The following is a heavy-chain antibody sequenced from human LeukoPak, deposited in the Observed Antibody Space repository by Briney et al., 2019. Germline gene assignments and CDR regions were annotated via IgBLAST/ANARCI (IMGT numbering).Heavy chain of an antibody. J-gene: IGHJ4*02. D-gene: IGHD5-18*01. CDR2: IYSGGNA. CDR1: GFTFSNNY. Sequence: GGSLRLSCAASGFTFSNNYMSWVRQAPGKGLEWVSVIYSGGNAYYSDSVKGRFTTSRDKSKNTLYLQMNSLRAEDTAVYYCARAGYNYAYDYWGQGTLVTVSS. V-gene: IGHV3-66*01. CDR3: ARAGYNYAYDY.